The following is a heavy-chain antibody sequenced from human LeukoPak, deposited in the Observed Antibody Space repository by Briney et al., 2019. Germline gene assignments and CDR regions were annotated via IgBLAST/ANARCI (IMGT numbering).Heavy chain of an antibody. Sequence: PGGSLRLSCAASGFTFSSYSMNWVRQAPGKGLEWVSYISDSGSPIYYADSVKGRFTVSRDNAKNSLYLQMNSLRAEDTALYYCARQTLGATGYSAFDFWGQGTLITVSS. D-gene: IGHD3-9*01. CDR3: ARQTLGATGYSAFDF. CDR1: GFTFSSYS. CDR2: ISDSGSPI. J-gene: IGHJ3*01. V-gene: IGHV3-48*04.